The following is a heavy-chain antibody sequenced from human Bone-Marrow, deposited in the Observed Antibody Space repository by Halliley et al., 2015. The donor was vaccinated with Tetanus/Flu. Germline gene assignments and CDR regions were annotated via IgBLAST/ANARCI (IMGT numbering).Heavy chain of an antibody. CDR1: GFTFSRYE. D-gene: IGHD1-7*01. CDR3: ARDRGGTFYPRCHRDY. Sequence: SLRLSCAASGFTFSRYEMNWVRQAPGKGLEWLSYISGSGGIIYYADSVRGRFTISRDNARSSLYLQMDSLKGEDTAVYYCARDRGGTFYPRCHRDYWGLGSRVTVAS. J-gene: IGHJ4*01. V-gene: IGHV3-48*03. CDR2: ISGSGGII.